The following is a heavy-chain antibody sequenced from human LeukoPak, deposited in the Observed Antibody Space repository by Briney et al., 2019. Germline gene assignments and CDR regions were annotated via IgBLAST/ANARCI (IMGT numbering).Heavy chain of an antibody. J-gene: IGHJ4*02. Sequence: SETLSLTCTVSGGSISSGSYYWSWIRQPAGKGLEWIGRIYTSGSTNYNPSLKSRVTISVDTSKNQFSLKLSSVTAADTAVYYCARSGAILWFGEGGYFDYWGQGTLVTVSS. D-gene: IGHD3-10*01. V-gene: IGHV4-61*02. CDR3: ARSGAILWFGEGGYFDY. CDR1: GGSISSGSYY. CDR2: IYTSGST.